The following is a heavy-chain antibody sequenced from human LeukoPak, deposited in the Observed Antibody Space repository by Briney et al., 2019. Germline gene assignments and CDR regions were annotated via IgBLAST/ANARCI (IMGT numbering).Heavy chain of an antibody. CDR1: GFTFYSYW. CDR2: IKQDGSEK. V-gene: IGHV3-7*01. J-gene: IGHJ4*02. CDR3: ARDAAGSSWTDY. Sequence: PGGSLRPSCAASGFTFYSYWMSWVRQAPGKGLKWVANIKQDGSEKYYVDSVKGRVTISRDNAKNLLYLQMNSLRAEDTAVYYCARDAAGSSWTDYWGQGTLVTVSS. D-gene: IGHD6-13*01.